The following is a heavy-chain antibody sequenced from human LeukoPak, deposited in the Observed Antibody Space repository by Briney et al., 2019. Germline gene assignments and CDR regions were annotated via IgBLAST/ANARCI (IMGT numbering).Heavy chain of an antibody. Sequence: ASVKVSCKVSAYTLTELSMHWVRQAPGKGLEWMGGFDPEDGETIYAQKFQGRVTMTEDTSTDTAYMELSSLRSEDTAVYYCATVVEYGDYVFDYWGQGTLVTVSS. CDR2: FDPEDGET. CDR3: ATVVEYGDYVFDY. D-gene: IGHD4-17*01. CDR1: AYTLTELS. V-gene: IGHV1-24*01. J-gene: IGHJ4*02.